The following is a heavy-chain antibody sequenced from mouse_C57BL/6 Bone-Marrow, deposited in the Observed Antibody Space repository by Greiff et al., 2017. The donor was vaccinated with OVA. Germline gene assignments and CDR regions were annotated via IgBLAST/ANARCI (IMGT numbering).Heavy chain of an antibody. CDR2: ISDGGSYT. Sequence: EVHLVESGGGLVKPGGSLKLSCAASGFTFSSYAMSWVRQTPEKRLEWVATISDGGSYTYYPDNVKGRFTISRDNAKNNLYLQMSHLKSEDTAMYYCARRRTGTIAYWGQGTLVTVSA. CDR1: GFTFSSYA. CDR3: ARRRTGTIAY. V-gene: IGHV5-4*01. J-gene: IGHJ3*01. D-gene: IGHD4-1*01.